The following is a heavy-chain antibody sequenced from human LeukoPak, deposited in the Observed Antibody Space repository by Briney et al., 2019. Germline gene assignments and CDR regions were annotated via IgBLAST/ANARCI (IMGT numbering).Heavy chain of an antibody. J-gene: IGHJ3*02. V-gene: IGHV1-46*01. CDR3: ARENLDYGDYGVYAFDI. D-gene: IGHD4-17*01. CDR2: INPSGGST. CDR1: GYTFTGYY. Sequence: ASVKVSCKASGYTFTGYYMHWVRQAPGQGLEWMGWINPSGGSTSYAQKFQGKVTMTRDTSTSTVYMELSSLRSEDTAVYYCARENLDYGDYGVYAFDIWGQGTMVTVSS.